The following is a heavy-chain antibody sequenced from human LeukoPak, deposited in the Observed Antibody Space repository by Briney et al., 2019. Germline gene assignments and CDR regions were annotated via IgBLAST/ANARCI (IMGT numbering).Heavy chain of an antibody. D-gene: IGHD3-22*01. CDR2: MNPNSGNT. Sequence: ASVKVSCKASGYTFTSYDINWVRQATGQGLEWMGWMNPNSGNTGYAQKFQGRVTMTRNTSISTAYMELSRLRSDDTAVYYCARDYYYYDSSGYWKLPFDYWGQGTLVTVSS. J-gene: IGHJ4*02. CDR1: GYTFTSYD. V-gene: IGHV1-8*01. CDR3: ARDYYYYDSSGYWKLPFDY.